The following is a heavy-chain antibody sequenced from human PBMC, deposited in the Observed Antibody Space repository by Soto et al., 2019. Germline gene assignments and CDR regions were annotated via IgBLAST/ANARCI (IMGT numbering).Heavy chain of an antibody. J-gene: IGHJ1*01. CDR2: INPSGGST. V-gene: IGHV1-46*01. Sequence: GASVQVSCKAPGYTFTSYYMHWVRQAPGQGLERMGIINPSGGSTSYAQKFQGRVTMTRDTSTSTVYMELSSLRSEDTAVYYCARESVSRAEYFQHWGQGTLVTVSS. CDR1: GYTFTSYY. CDR3: ARESVSRAEYFQH.